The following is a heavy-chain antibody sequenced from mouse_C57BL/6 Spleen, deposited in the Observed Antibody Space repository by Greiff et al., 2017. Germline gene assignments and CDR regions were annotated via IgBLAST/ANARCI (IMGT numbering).Heavy chain of an antibody. CDR2: IDPSDSYT. Sequence: QVQLQQPGAELVKPGASVKLSCKASGYTFTSYWMQWVKQRPGPGLEWIGEIDPSDSYTNYNQKFKGKSTLTVDPSASTAYMQLSSLTSEESAVYYCARWDDYDVWFAYWGQGTLVTVSA. CDR3: ARWDDYDVWFAY. D-gene: IGHD2-4*01. J-gene: IGHJ3*01. CDR1: GYTFTSYW. V-gene: IGHV1-50*01.